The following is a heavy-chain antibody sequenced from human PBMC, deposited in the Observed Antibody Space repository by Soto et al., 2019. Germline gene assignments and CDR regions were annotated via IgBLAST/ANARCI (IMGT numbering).Heavy chain of an antibody. CDR3: ARDLYGSGSYYTGNY. D-gene: IGHD3-10*01. Sequence: GGSLRLSCAASGFTVSSNYMSWVRQAPGKGLEWVSVIYSGGSTYYADSVKGRFTISRDNSKNTLYLQMNSLRAEDTAVYYCARDLYGSGSYYTGNYWGQGTLVTVSS. V-gene: IGHV3-66*01. CDR2: IYSGGST. CDR1: GFTVSSNY. J-gene: IGHJ4*02.